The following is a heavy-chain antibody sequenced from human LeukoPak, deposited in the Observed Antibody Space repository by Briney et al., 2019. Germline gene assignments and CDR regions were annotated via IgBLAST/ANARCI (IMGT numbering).Heavy chain of an antibody. V-gene: IGHV3-64*01. J-gene: IGHJ4*02. D-gene: IGHD3-22*01. Sequence: GGSLRLSCAASGFTFSSYAMHWVRQAPGKGLEYVSAISSNGGSTYYANSVKGRFTISRDNSKNTLYLQMGSLRAEDMAVYYCARGGGYTFDYWGQGTLVTVSS. CDR1: GFTFSSYA. CDR2: ISSNGGST. CDR3: ARGGGYTFDY.